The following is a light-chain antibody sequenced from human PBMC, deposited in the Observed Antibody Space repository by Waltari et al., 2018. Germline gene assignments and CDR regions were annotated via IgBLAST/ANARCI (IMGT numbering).Light chain of an antibody. CDR1: QSVRRT. Sequence: EIVLTQSPGTLSLSPGERATLSCRASQSVRRTLAWYQQKPGQAPRLLIYDASTRATGIPDRFSGSGSWTDFSLTISRLEPEDFAVYFCQKYGTLPATFGQGTKVEIK. CDR2: DAS. V-gene: IGKV3-20*01. CDR3: QKYGTLPAT. J-gene: IGKJ1*01.